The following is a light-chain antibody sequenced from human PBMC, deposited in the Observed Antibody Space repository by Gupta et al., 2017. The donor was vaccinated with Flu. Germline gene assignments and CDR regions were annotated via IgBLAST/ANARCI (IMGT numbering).Light chain of an antibody. Sequence: EIVLTQSPGTLSLSPGERATLSCRASESVSSSYLAWYQQKPSQAPRLLIYGASNRATGIPDRFSGSGSGTDFTLTISRLEPEDFAVYYCQQYGSSPRVTFGPGTKVNIK. CDR2: GAS. CDR1: ESVSSSY. J-gene: IGKJ3*01. CDR3: QQYGSSPRVT. V-gene: IGKV3-20*01.